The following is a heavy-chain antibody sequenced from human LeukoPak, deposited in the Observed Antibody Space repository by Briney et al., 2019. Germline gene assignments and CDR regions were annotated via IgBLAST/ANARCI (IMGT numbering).Heavy chain of an antibody. V-gene: IGHV3-15*01. Sequence: PGGSLRLSCAASGFTLSNTWMSWVRQAPGKGLEWVGRIKSKTDGGTTDYAAPVKGRFTISRDDSKNTLYLQMNSLKTEDTAVYYCTTGGSMVRGVIRYYWGQGTLVTVSS. CDR2: IKSKTDGGTT. D-gene: IGHD3-10*01. CDR3: TTGGSMVRGVIRYY. J-gene: IGHJ4*02. CDR1: GFTLSNTW.